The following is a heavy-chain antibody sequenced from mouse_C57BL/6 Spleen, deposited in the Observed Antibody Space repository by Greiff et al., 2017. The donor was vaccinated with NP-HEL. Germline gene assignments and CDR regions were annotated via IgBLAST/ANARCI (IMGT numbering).Heavy chain of an antibody. J-gene: IGHJ4*01. CDR1: GYTFTDYN. CDR2: INPNNGGT. Sequence: VQLKQSGPELVKPGASVKIPCKASGYTFTDYNMDWVKQSHGKSLEWIGDINPNNGGTIYNQKFKGKATLTVDKSSSTAYMELRSLTSEDTAVYYCARSSSYDYPYAMDYWGQGTSVTVSS. D-gene: IGHD2-4*01. CDR3: ARSSSYDYPYAMDY. V-gene: IGHV1-18*01.